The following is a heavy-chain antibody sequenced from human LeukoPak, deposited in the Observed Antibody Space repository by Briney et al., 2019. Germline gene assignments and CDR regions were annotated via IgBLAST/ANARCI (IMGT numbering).Heavy chain of an antibody. CDR3: ARAYYDILTGYDY. J-gene: IGHJ4*02. V-gene: IGHV3-74*01. Sequence: GGSLRLSCAASGFTFSSYWMHWVRQAPGKGLVWVSRINSDGSSTSYADSVKGRFTISRDNAKNSLYLQMNSLRAEDTAVYYCARAYYDILTGYDYWGQGTLVTVSS. D-gene: IGHD3-9*01. CDR2: INSDGSST. CDR1: GFTFSSYW.